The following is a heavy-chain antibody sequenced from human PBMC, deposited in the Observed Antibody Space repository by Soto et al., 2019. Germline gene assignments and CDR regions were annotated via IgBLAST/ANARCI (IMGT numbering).Heavy chain of an antibody. D-gene: IGHD3-3*01. J-gene: IGHJ4*02. CDR2: IYWDDDK. Sequence: QITLNESGPTQVKPRQNLTLTCTFSGFSLTTSGVGVGWIRQSPGKAPEWLALIYWDDDKRYSPSLKSRLTIPKDTSKNQVVLTMADLDPADTATYSCAHRVLRTVFGLVTTTAIYFDFWGQGTPVAVSS. CDR3: AHRVLRTVFGLVTTTAIYFDF. V-gene: IGHV2-5*02. CDR1: GFSLTTSGVG.